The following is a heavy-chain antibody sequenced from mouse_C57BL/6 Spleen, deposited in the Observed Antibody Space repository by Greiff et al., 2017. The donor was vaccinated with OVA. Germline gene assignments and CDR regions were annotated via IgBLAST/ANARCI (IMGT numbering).Heavy chain of an antibody. CDR3: ARGGYYYGSSPWYFDV. V-gene: IGHV1-61*01. Sequence: QVQLQQPGAELVRPGSSVKLSCKASGYTFTSYWMDWVKQRPGQGLEWIGNIYPSDSETHYNQKFKDKATLTVDKSSSTAYMQLSSLTSDDSAVYYCARGGYYYGSSPWYFDVWGTGTTVTVSS. CDR2: IYPSDSET. CDR1: GYTFTSYW. D-gene: IGHD1-1*01. J-gene: IGHJ1*03.